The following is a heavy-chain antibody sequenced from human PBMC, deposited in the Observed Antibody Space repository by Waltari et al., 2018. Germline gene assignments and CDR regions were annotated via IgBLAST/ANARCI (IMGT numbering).Heavy chain of an antibody. CDR1: GFTFSSYA. CDR3: AARVDAFDI. V-gene: IGHV3-23*03. CDR2: IYSGGST. J-gene: IGHJ3*02. Sequence: EVQLLESGGGLVQPGGSLRLSCAASGFTFSSYAMSWVRQAPGKGREWVSVIYSGGSTYYADSVKGRFTISRDNSKNTLYLQMNSLRAEDTAVYYCAARVDAFDIWGQGTMVTVSS.